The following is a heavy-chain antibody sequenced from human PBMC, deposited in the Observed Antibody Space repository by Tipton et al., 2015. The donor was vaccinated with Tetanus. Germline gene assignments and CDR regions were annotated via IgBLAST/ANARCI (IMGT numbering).Heavy chain of an antibody. V-gene: IGHV4-34*01. CDR3: ARGTDSSGGSCYDY. Sequence: LRLSCAVYGGSFSGYYWSWIRQPPGKGLEWIGEINHSGSTNYNPSLKSRVTISVDTSKNQFSLKLSSVTAADTAVYYCARGTDSSGGSCYDYWGQGTLVTVSS. CDR2: INHSGST. CDR1: GGSFSGYY. J-gene: IGHJ4*02. D-gene: IGHD2-15*01.